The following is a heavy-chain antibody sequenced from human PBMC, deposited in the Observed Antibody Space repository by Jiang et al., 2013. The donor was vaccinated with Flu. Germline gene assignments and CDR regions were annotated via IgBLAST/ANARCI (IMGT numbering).Heavy chain of an antibody. CDR3: ATTRDGNFRWDF. V-gene: IGHV5-51*01. CDR2: IYFTDSNT. J-gene: IGHJ4*02. D-gene: IGHD1-1*01. CDR1: GDSFASYW. Sequence: GAEVKKPGESLKISCKGSGDSFASYWIGWVRQMPGKGLEWMGIIYFTDSNTKYSPSFQGQVTISADKSISTAFLQWSGLEASDTGIYYCATTRDGNFRWDFWGQGTPATVSS.